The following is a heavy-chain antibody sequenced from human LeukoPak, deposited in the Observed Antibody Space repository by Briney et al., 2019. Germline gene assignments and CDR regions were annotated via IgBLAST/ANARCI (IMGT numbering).Heavy chain of an antibody. CDR2: IYYSGST. D-gene: IGHD3-22*01. J-gene: IGHJ3*02. CDR3: ARSYYYDSSGYYSDAFDI. Sequence: SETLSLTCTVSGGPISSSSYYWGWIRQPPGKGLEWIGSIYYSGSTYYNPSLKSRVTISVDTSKNQFSLKLSSVTAADTAVYYCARSYYYDSSGYYSDAFDIWGQGTMVTVSS. V-gene: IGHV4-39*01. CDR1: GGPISSSSYY.